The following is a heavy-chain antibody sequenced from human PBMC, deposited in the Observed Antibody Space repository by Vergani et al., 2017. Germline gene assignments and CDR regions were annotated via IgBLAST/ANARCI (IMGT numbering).Heavy chain of an antibody. V-gene: IGHV1-69*01. CDR1: GGTFSSYA. J-gene: IGHJ6*03. CDR2: IIPIFGTA. Sequence: QVQLVQSGAEVKKPGSSVKVSCKASGGTFSSYAISWVRQAPGQGLEWMGGIIPIFGTANYAQKFQGRVTMTADESTSTAYMELSSLRSEDTAVYYCARASYYDILTGYYPGDYYYYMDVWGKGTTVTVSS. D-gene: IGHD3-9*01. CDR3: ARASYYDILTGYYPGDYYYYMDV.